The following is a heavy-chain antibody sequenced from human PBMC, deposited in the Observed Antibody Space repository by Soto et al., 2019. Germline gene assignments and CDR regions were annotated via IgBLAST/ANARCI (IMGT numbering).Heavy chain of an antibody. Sequence: QITLNESGPTVVRRTETLTLTCRFSGFSLTTSGVGVGWVRQSPGKAPEWLALIYWDDDKRYSESLKSRLTITKDTSKNQVVLTVANLDPTDTATYYCAHRVLRTVFGLVTTTAIYFDFWGQGTPVAVSS. CDR2: IYWDDDK. CDR1: GFSLTTSGVG. J-gene: IGHJ4*02. CDR3: AHRVLRTVFGLVTTTAIYFDF. V-gene: IGHV2-5*02. D-gene: IGHD3-3*01.